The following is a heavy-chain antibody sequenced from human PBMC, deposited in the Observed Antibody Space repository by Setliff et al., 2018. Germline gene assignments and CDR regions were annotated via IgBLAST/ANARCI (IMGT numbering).Heavy chain of an antibody. CDR2: INPNGDVT. V-gene: IGHV1-2*02. D-gene: IGHD3-16*01. CDR3: AREGEGAVTDGGLDF. CDR1: GYKFLDYY. Sequence: ASVKVSCKTSGYKFLDYYIHWVRQAPGQGLEWMGWINPNGDVTESAQKFHGRVTLTHDTSIRTVYMEMTSVTSDDTGVYYCAREGEGAVTDGGLDFWGQGAPVTVSS. J-gene: IGHJ4*02.